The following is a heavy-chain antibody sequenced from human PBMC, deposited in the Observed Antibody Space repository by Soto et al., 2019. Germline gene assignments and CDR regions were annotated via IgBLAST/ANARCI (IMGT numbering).Heavy chain of an antibody. Sequence: EVQLVESGGGLVQPGRSQRLSCAAYGFSFEDYGMHWVRQAPGKGLEWVSSISWNSRNIAYADSVKGRFTVSRDNAKNSLYLQMNSLRPEDTALYYCAKDIARYQLVLITEGMDVWGQGTTVTVSS. J-gene: IGHJ6*02. CDR1: GFSFEDYG. D-gene: IGHD3-10*01. V-gene: IGHV3-9*01. CDR2: ISWNSRNI. CDR3: AKDIARYQLVLITEGMDV.